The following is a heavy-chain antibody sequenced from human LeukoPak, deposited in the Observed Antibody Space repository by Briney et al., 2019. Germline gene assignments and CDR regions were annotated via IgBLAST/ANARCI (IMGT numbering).Heavy chain of an antibody. D-gene: IGHD5-12*01. CDR2: IKEDGSVK. J-gene: IGHJ4*02. V-gene: IGHV3-7*03. Sequence: GGSLRLSCAASGFTFSDYYMSWIRQPPGKGLEWVANIKEDGSVKYYVDSVKGRFTISRDNTKNALYLQMNSLRADDTAVYFCARDSTWQLDYWGQGTLITVSS. CDR3: ARDSTWQLDY. CDR1: GFTFSDYY.